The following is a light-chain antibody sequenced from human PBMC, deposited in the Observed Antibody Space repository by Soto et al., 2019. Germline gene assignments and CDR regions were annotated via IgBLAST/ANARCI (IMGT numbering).Light chain of an antibody. CDR3: SSYVGTNSYV. CDR1: SSDVGGYNY. Sequence: QPALTQPPPASGCPGQSVTISCTGTSSDVGGYNYVSWYQQYPGKAPKLIIYEVYKRPSVVPDRFSGSKSGNTAALTVSGLQAEDEADYYCSSYVGTNSYVFGTGTKVTVL. CDR2: EVY. V-gene: IGLV2-8*01. J-gene: IGLJ1*01.